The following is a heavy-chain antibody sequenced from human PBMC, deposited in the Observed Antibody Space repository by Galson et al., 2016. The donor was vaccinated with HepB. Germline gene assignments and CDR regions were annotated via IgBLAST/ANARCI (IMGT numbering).Heavy chain of an antibody. CDR2: ISTTSTYI. Sequence: SLRLSCAASGFTFSSFTVTWVRQAPGKGLEWVSSISTTSTYIYYADSVKGRFTISRDNAKNSLYLQMNSLRAEDTAVYYCARLHVTLIGVVKEYGLDVWGQGTTVTVFS. J-gene: IGHJ6*02. CDR3: ARLHVTLIGVVKEYGLDV. D-gene: IGHD3-3*01. V-gene: IGHV3-21*06. CDR1: GFTFSSFT.